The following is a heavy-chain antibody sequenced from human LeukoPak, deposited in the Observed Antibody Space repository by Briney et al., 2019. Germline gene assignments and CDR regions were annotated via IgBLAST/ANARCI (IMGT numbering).Heavy chain of an antibody. D-gene: IGHD6-13*01. CDR1: GFPFSSYS. CDR2: IKPDGTTK. Sequence: GGSLRLSCAASGFPFSSYSMTRVRQAPGKGLEWVANIKPDGTTKFYVDSVKGRFTISRDNALNSLYLQMNSLRAEDTAIYYCARSIPYGTTWYGRSDYWGQGTLVTVSS. V-gene: IGHV3-7*03. J-gene: IGHJ4*02. CDR3: ARSIPYGTTWYGRSDY.